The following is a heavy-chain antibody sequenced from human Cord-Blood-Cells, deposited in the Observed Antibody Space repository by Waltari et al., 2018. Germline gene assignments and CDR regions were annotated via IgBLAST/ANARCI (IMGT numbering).Heavy chain of an antibody. Sequence: QVPLQESGPGLVRPSETLSPTCPVSGGSISGSFWSRSRQPPGKGLEWIGYIYYCGSTNYNPSLKSRVTISLDTSKNQFSLKLSSVTAADTAVYYCARQGPSYGDYDYWGQGTLVTVSS. J-gene: IGHJ4*02. D-gene: IGHD4-17*01. V-gene: IGHV4-59*01. CDR3: ARQGPSYGDYDY. CDR2: IYYCGST. CDR1: GGSISGSF.